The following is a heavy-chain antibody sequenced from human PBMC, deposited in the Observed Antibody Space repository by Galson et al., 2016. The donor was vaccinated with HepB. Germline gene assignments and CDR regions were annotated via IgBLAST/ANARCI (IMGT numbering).Heavy chain of an antibody. J-gene: IGHJ3*02. CDR3: AREDAYDTRGYYSYNAFDI. CDR2: IFYTGTT. CDR1: GGSITSGPYY. V-gene: IGHV4-30-4*01. Sequence: TLSLTCTVSGGSITSGPYYWSWLRQSPGKGLEWIGYIFYTGTTSYNPSVQSRVFISFDTSKNQFSLRISSVTAADTAVYYCAREDAYDTRGYYSYNAFDIWGQGTGVIVSS. D-gene: IGHD3-22*01.